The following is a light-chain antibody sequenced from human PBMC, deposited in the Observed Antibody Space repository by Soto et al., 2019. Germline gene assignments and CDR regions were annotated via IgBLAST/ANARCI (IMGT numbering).Light chain of an antibody. CDR1: NVGSQS. V-gene: IGLV3-21*02. CDR3: QVWDSSSDHVV. J-gene: IGLJ3*02. CDR2: DDS. Sequence: SYVLTQPPSVSVAPGQTARIFCGGNNVGSQSVHWYQQKPGQAPVLVVYDDSDRPSGIPERLSGSNSGNTATLTISRVEAGDEADYYCQVWDSSSDHVVFGGGTKLTVL.